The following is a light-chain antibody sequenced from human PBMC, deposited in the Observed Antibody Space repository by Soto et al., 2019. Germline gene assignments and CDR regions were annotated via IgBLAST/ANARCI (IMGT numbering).Light chain of an antibody. J-gene: IGLJ1*01. CDR2: EVS. CDR1: SSDVGSYNL. Sequence: QSVLTQPASVSGSPGQSITISCTGTSSDVGSYNLVSWYQQHPGKAPKLMIYEVSKRPSGVSNRFSGSKSGNTASLTISGLQAEDEADYYCCSYAGCSTFDYVFGTGTKVTVL. V-gene: IGLV2-23*02. CDR3: CSYAGCSTFDYV.